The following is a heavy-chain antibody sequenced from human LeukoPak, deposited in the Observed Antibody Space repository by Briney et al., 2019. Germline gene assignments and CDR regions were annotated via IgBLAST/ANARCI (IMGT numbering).Heavy chain of an antibody. D-gene: IGHD2-21*01. CDR1: SDSIRSYY. J-gene: IGHJ5*02. Sequence: SETLSLTCSVSSDSIRSYYWSWIRQPPGKGLEWIGHMYYSGSTNYNPSLKSRVTISVDTSKNQFSVKLRSVTAADTAVYYCARQRGFFSAYVDLWGRGTPVTVSP. CDR2: MYYSGST. V-gene: IGHV4-59*08. CDR3: ARQRGFFSAYVDL.